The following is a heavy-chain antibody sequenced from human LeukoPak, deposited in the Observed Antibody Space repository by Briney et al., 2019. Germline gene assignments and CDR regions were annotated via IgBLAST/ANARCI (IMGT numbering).Heavy chain of an antibody. Sequence: GGSLRLSCAASGFTFSSYAMSWVRQAPGKGLEWVGRIKSKTDGGTTDYAAPVKGRFTISRDDSKNTLYLQMNSLKTEDTAVYYCTTDSSGYYADYWGQGTLVTVSS. CDR1: GFTFSSYA. J-gene: IGHJ4*02. CDR2: IKSKTDGGTT. CDR3: TTDSSGYYADY. V-gene: IGHV3-15*01. D-gene: IGHD3-22*01.